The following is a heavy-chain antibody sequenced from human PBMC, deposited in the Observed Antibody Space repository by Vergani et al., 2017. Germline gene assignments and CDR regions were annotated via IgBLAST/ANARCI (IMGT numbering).Heavy chain of an antibody. CDR3: ARDPYYYDSSGPQEDAFDI. D-gene: IGHD3-22*01. V-gene: IGHV1-18*01. CDR1: GYTFTSYG. J-gene: IGHJ3*02. Sequence: QVQLVQSGAEVKKPGASVKVSCKASGYTFTSYGISWVRQAPGQGLEWMGWISAYNGITNYAQKLQGRVTMTTDTSTSTAYMELRSLRSDDTAVYYCARDPYYYDSSGPQEDAFDIWGQGTMVTVSS. CDR2: ISAYNGIT.